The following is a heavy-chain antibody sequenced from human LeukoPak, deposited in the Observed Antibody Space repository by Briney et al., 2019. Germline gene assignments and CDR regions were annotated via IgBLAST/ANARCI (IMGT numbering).Heavy chain of an antibody. CDR3: AKWKHSSSGLDDY. CDR2: ISGSGGST. D-gene: IGHD6-6*01. Sequence: GGSLRLSCAASGFTFTSYSMNWVRQAPGKGLEWVSGISGSGGSTYYADSVKGRFTISRDNSKNTLYVQMNSLGAEDTAVYYCAKWKHSSSGLDDYWGQGTLVTVSS. V-gene: IGHV3-23*01. CDR1: GFTFTSYS. J-gene: IGHJ4*02.